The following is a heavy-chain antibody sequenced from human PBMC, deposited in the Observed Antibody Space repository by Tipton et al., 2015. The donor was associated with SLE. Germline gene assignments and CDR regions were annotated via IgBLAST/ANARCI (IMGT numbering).Heavy chain of an antibody. D-gene: IGHD2-15*01. V-gene: IGHV4-34*01. CDR3: ARGDCSGGSCYLYFQH. CDR1: GGSFSGYY. CDR2: INHSGST. Sequence: TLSLTCAVYGGSFSGYYWNWIRQPPGKGLEWIGEINHSGSTNYNPSLKSRVTISVDTSKNQFSLKLSSVTAADTAVYYCARGDCSGGSCYLYFQHWGQGTLVTVSS. J-gene: IGHJ1*01.